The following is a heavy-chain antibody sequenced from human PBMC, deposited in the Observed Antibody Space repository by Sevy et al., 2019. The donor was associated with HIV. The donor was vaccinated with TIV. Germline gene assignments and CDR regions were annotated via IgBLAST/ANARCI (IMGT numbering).Heavy chain of an antibody. V-gene: IGHV3-23*01. Sequence: GGSLRLSCAASGFTFSRYAMSWVRQAPGKGLEWVSGLTNNGDIKFDADSVKGRFTISRDNSRNILYLQMKNLRVEDTAVYYCAKGKEYTDPYYFDDWGQGTLVTVSS. CDR3: AKGKEYTDPYYFDD. CDR2: LTNNGDIK. J-gene: IGHJ4*02. CDR1: GFTFSRYA. D-gene: IGHD1-1*01.